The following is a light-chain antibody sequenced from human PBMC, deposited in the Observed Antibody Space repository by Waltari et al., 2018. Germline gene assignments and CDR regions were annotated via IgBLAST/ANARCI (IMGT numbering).Light chain of an antibody. J-gene: IGKJ4*01. CDR1: QPISSN. Sequence: EIVMTQSPATLSVSPGDRATLSCRASQPISSNLAWYQHKPCQAPRLLIPGASTRASGIPARCRGSGAGTQFTITTNGLQSEDFAVYYCQQYNIRLTFGGGTKVDIK. V-gene: IGKV3D-15*02. CDR2: GAS. CDR3: QQYNIRLT.